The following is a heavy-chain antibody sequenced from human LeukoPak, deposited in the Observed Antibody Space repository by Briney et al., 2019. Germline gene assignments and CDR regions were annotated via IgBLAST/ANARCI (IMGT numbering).Heavy chain of an antibody. Sequence: SETLSLTCAVYGVSFSGYYWSWIRQPPGKGLEWIGEINHSGSTNYNPSLKSRVTISVDTSKNQFSLKLSSVTAADTAVYYCARVRFLEWLPGPYYYYYGMDVWGQGTTVTVSS. V-gene: IGHV4-34*01. CDR2: INHSGST. D-gene: IGHD3-3*01. CDR1: GVSFSGYY. CDR3: ARVRFLEWLPGPYYYYYGMDV. J-gene: IGHJ6*02.